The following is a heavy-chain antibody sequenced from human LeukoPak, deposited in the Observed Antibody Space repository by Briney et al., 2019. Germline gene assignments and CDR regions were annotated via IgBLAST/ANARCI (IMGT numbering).Heavy chain of an antibody. CDR2: INHSGST. CDR3: ARAAYSGSYRYIPNYFDY. V-gene: IGHV4-4*02. D-gene: IGHD1-26*01. CDR1: GDSITSINW. J-gene: IGHJ4*02. Sequence: SETLSLTCAVSGDSITSINWWSWIRQSPEKGLEWIGEINHSGSTNYNPSLKSRVTISVDTSKNQFSLKLSSVTAADTAVYYCARAAYSGSYRYIPNYFDYWGQGTLVTVSS.